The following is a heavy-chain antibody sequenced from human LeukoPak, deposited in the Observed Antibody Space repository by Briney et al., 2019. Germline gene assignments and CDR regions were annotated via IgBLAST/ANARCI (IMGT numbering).Heavy chain of an antibody. Sequence: GGSLRLSCAASGFTFSSYEMNWVRQAPGKGLEWVSVIDSGGSTYYADSVKGRFTASRDISRNTVFLQMTGLRAEDTAIYYCARDWNGDYAFENWGQGTLVIVSS. J-gene: IGHJ4*02. D-gene: IGHD1-1*01. CDR2: IDSGGST. CDR3: ARDWNGDYAFEN. CDR1: GFTFSSYE. V-gene: IGHV3-66*01.